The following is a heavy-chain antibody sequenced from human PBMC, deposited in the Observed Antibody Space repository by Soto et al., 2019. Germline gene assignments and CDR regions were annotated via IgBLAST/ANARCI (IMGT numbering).Heavy chain of an antibody. CDR1: GYSFTSYA. CDR2: INGDSGDT. Sequence: QVHLVQSGAEVKQPGASVKVSCKASGYSFTSYAMHWVRQAPGQRLEWMGWINGDSGDTKYSQKFQGRVTITRDTSAGTGYMELSSLGSEDTAVFYCARAGVVVPAATPDYYGLDVWGQGTMVTVSS. CDR3: ARAGVVVPAATPDYYGLDV. D-gene: IGHD2-2*01. J-gene: IGHJ6*02. V-gene: IGHV1-3*01.